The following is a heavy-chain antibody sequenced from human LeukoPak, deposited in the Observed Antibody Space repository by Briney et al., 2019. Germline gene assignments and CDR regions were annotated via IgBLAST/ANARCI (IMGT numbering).Heavy chain of an antibody. J-gene: IGHJ4*02. Sequence: RSETLSLTCAVSGSSISRGGYSWSWIRQPPGKGLEWIGYIYHSGSTHYNPSLKSRLITSVDRSKNQFSLKLSSVTAADTAVYYCAREKDRSGYIDYGGQGTLVTVSS. CDR3: AREKDRSGYIDY. CDR1: GSSISRGGYS. CDR2: IYHSGST. V-gene: IGHV4-30-2*01. D-gene: IGHD3-22*01.